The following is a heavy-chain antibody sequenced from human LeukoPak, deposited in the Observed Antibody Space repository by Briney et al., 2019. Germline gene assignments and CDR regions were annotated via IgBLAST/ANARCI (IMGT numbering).Heavy chain of an antibody. CDR2: ISGSGDST. Sequence: PGGSLRLSCAASGFTFRSYAMNWVRQAPGKGLEWVSAISGSGDSTYYADSVKGRFTISRDNSQNTLYLHMNSLGAEDTAIYYCAKDRIASPPQGRFDPWGQGTLVTVSS. CDR1: GFTFRSYA. J-gene: IGHJ5*02. CDR3: AKDRIASPPQGRFDP. D-gene: IGHD6-6*01. V-gene: IGHV3-23*01.